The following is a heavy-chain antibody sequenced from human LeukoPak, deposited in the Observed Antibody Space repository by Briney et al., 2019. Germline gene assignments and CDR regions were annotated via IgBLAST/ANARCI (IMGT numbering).Heavy chain of an antibody. CDR3: ARDLAAGGTYPHY. D-gene: IGHD6-13*01. V-gene: IGHV3-53*01. Sequence: GESLRLSCAASGFTVSSNYMSWVRQAPGKGPEWVSVIDSDGSTYYADSVKGRFTISRDTSKNILYLQMNSLRTEDTAVYYCARDLAAGGTYPHYWGQGTLVSVSS. J-gene: IGHJ4*02. CDR1: GFTVSSNY. CDR2: IDSDGST.